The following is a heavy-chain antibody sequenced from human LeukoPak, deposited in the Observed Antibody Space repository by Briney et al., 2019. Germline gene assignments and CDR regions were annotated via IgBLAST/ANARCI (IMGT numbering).Heavy chain of an antibody. CDR2: ISYDGNNK. V-gene: IGHV3-30-3*01. Sequence: GGSLRLSCAASGFTFSSYAMHWVRQAPGKGLEWVAVISYDGNNKYYADSVKGRFTISRDNSKNTLYLQMNSLRVEDTAVYYALFGGDYWGQGTLVTVSS. J-gene: IGHJ4*02. D-gene: IGHD3-10*02. CDR3: LFGGDY. CDR1: GFTFSSYA.